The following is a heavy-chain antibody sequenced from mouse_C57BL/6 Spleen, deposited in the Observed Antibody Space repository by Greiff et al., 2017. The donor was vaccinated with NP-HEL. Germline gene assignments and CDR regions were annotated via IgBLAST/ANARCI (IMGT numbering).Heavy chain of an antibody. J-gene: IGHJ4*01. CDR2: IYPSDSET. V-gene: IGHV1-61*01. D-gene: IGHD1-1*01. Sequence: VQLQQPGAELVRPGSSVKLSCKASGYTFTSYWMDWVKQRPGQGLEWIGNIYPSDSETHYNQKFKDKATLTVDKSSSTAYMQLSSLTSEDSAVYYCARSRLLPYAMDYWGQGTSVTVSS. CDR1: GYTFTSYW. CDR3: ARSRLLPYAMDY.